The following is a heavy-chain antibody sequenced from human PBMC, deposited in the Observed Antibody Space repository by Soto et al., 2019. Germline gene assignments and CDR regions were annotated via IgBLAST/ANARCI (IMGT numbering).Heavy chain of an antibody. CDR2: IYYGGST. J-gene: IGHJ6*03. CDR3: ATLNYAYYYMGV. Sequence: TLSLTCTVSGDSISSTSYYWGWIRQPPGKGLEWIGTIYYGGSTYYNPSLTSRVTISIDTSKNQFSLKLNSVTAADTAVYYCATLNYAYYYMGVWGEGTTVTVSS. CDR1: GDSISSTSYY. V-gene: IGHV4-39*01.